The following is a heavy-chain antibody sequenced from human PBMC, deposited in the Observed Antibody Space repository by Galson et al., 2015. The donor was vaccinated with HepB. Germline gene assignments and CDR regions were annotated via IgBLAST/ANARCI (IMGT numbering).Heavy chain of an antibody. CDR3: ARDGYCSSTSCYTSLDY. D-gene: IGHD2-2*02. CDR1: GFTFSSYA. J-gene: IGHJ4*02. CDR2: VSYDGRNK. Sequence: SLRLSCAASGFTFSSYAMHWVRQAPGKGLEWVAVVSYDGRNKSYVDSVKGRFNVSRDNSKNTLYLQMNSLRAEDTAVYYCARDGYCSSTSCYTSLDYWGQGALVTVSS. V-gene: IGHV3-30*04.